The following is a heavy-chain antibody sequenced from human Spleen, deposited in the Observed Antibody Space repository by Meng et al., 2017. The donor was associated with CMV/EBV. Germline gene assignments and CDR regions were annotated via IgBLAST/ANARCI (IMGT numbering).Heavy chain of an antibody. Sequence: SETLSLTCTVSGDSISGYYWNWIRQPPGKGLEWIGYIYYRGNTNYNPSLKSRVTMSVDTSRNQFSLTLSSVTAADTAVYYCSRDYCGGDCYSLGHWGQGSLVTVSS. CDR1: GDSISGYY. V-gene: IGHV4-59*01. J-gene: IGHJ1*01. CDR3: SRDYCGGDCYSLGH. D-gene: IGHD2-21*01. CDR2: IYYRGNT.